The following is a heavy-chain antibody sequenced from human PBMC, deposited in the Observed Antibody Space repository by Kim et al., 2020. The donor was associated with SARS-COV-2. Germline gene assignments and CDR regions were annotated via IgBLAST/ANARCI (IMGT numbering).Heavy chain of an antibody. CDR3: AKGAGAPFFFDY. V-gene: IGHV3-23*01. D-gene: IGHD6-19*01. Sequence: YYADSVRGRFTLTRDNSKNTLFLQMNNLRPEDTAVYYCAKGAGAPFFFDYWGQGTLVTVSS. J-gene: IGHJ4*02.